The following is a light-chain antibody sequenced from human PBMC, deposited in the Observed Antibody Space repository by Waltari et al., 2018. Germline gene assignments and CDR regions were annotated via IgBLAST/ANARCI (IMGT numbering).Light chain of an antibody. CDR1: SSNIGRNY. CDR3: AAWDNSLSAWV. Sequence: QPVLTLPPSASGTPGQAVSISCSGSSSNIGRNYVYWYQQLPGTAPKLLIYNNDQRPSEVPPRFFGAKSDTAASLAIGGLLSEDEGHYNCAAWDNSLSAWVFGGGTKLT. V-gene: IGLV1-47*01. J-gene: IGLJ3*02. CDR2: NND.